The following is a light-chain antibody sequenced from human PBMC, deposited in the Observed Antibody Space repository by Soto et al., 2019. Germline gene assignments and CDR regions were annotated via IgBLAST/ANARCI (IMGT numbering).Light chain of an antibody. V-gene: IGKV3-15*01. CDR3: QQYNNWPPELT. Sequence: EIVLTQSPGTLSLSPGERATLSCRASQSVSSSYLAWYQQKPGQAPRLLIYGASTRATSIPARFSGSGSGTEFTLTISSLQSEDFAVYYCQQYNNWPPELTFGGGTKVDIK. J-gene: IGKJ4*01. CDR2: GAS. CDR1: QSVSSSY.